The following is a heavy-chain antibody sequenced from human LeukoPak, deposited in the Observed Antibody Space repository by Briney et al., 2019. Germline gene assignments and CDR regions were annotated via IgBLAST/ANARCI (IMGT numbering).Heavy chain of an antibody. CDR2: ISPYTTKT. CDR1: GGTFSSYA. CDR3: AREGGVGPTAPPDYYSYQMDV. D-gene: IGHD1-26*01. J-gene: IGHJ6*03. Sequence: ASVKVSRKASGGTFSSYAISWVRQAPGQGLEWMGWISPYTTKTNYAQSLQGRVTMTADTSTSTAYMELRSLRSDDTAVYYCAREGGVGPTAPPDYYSYQMDVWGKGTTVTVSS. V-gene: IGHV1-18*01.